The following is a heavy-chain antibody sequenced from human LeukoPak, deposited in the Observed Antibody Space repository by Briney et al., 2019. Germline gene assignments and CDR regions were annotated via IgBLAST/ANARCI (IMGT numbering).Heavy chain of an antibody. Sequence: GGSLRLSCAASGFTVSSNYMSWVRQAPGKGLEWVSVIYSGGSTYYADSVKGRFTISRDNSKNTLYLQMNSLRAEDTAVYYCARDRLSDYSDHGGDYWGQGTLVTVSS. J-gene: IGHJ4*02. D-gene: IGHD4-17*01. CDR2: IYSGGST. CDR1: GFTVSSNY. V-gene: IGHV3-66*02. CDR3: ARDRLSDYSDHGGDY.